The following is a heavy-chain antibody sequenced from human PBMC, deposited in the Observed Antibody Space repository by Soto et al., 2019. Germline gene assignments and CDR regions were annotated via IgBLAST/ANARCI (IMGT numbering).Heavy chain of an antibody. Sequence: GASVKVSGKASGYTFTSYDINWVRQATGQGLEWMGWVTPNSGNTGYAQKFQGRVTMTRSTSMSTAYMELSSLKSEDTAVYYCARMIWDCTTTSCSDYYYGLDVWGQGTTVTVSS. CDR2: VTPNSGNT. J-gene: IGHJ6*02. V-gene: IGHV1-8*01. CDR3: ARMIWDCTTTSCSDYYYGLDV. CDR1: GYTFTSYD. D-gene: IGHD2-2*01.